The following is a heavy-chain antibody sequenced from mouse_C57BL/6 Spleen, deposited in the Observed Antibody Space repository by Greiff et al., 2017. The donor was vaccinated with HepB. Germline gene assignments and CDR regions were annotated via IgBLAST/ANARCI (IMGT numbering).Heavy chain of an antibody. Sequence: QVQLQQSGPELVKPGASVKISCKASGYAFSSSWMNWVKQRPGKGLEWIGRIYPGDGDTNYNGKFKGKATLTADKSSSAAYMQLSSLTSEDSAVYFCARRQGYRGQDTTLTVSS. V-gene: IGHV1-82*01. D-gene: IGHD3-2*01. J-gene: IGHJ2*01. CDR1: GYAFSSSW. CDR3: ARRQGY. CDR2: IYPGDGDT.